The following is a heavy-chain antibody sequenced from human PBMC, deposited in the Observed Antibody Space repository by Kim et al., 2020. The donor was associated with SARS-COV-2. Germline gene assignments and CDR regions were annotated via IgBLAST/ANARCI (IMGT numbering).Heavy chain of an antibody. J-gene: IGHJ4*02. V-gene: IGHV3-9*01. CDR2: ISWNSGSI. CDR1: GFTFGDYA. D-gene: IGHD3-10*01. Sequence: GGSLRLSCAASGFTFGDYAMHWVRQAPGKGLEWVSGISWNSGSIGYADSVKGRFTISRDNVKNSLYLQMNSLRPGDTALYYCAKGNYYYGSGSSPLAYWGQGTLVPVSS. CDR3: AKGNYYYGSGSSPLAY.